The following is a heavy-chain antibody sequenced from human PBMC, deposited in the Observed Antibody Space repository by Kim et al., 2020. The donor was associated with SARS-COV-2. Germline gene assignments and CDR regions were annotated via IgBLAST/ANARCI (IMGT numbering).Heavy chain of an antibody. D-gene: IGHD5-12*01. V-gene: IGHV1-69*04. CDR1: GGTHNNYA. CDR3: AREGYSTSMSYREGPYDI. J-gene: IGHJ3*02. CDR2: IIPLFRLP. Sequence: SVKVSCKASGGTHNNYAITWVRQAPGQGLEWMGRIIPLFRLPNYAQKFQGRVTITADKSTSTSYMELSSLRSEDTAVYYCAREGYSTSMSYREGPYDIWGQGTMVTVSS.